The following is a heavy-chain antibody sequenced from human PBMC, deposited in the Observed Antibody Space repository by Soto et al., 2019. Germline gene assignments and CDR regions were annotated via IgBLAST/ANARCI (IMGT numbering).Heavy chain of an antibody. D-gene: IGHD6-6*01. CDR3: AREGSSYSFYYGMGV. CDR2: LSGSGAST. V-gene: IGHV3-23*01. Sequence: GGSLRLSCAASGFTFRDYAMSWVRQAPGKGLEWVAGLSGSGASTYYAESVKGRFTISRDNSKNMLYLQMNSLRVEDTAVYYCAREGSSYSFYYGMGVWGQGTTVTVSS. J-gene: IGHJ6*02. CDR1: GFTFRDYA.